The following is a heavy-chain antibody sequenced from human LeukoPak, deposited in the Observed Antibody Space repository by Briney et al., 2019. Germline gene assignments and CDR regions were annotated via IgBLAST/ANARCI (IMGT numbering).Heavy chain of an antibody. CDR3: ARDPVAAIVY. Sequence: GGSLRLSCAASGFTFSSYGMHWVRQAPGKGLEWVAFIRYDGSNKYYADSVKGRFTISRDNSKNTLYLQMNSLRAEDTAVYYCARDPVAAIVYWGQGTLVTVSS. J-gene: IGHJ4*02. CDR2: IRYDGSNK. CDR1: GFTFSSYG. V-gene: IGHV3-30*02. D-gene: IGHD2-15*01.